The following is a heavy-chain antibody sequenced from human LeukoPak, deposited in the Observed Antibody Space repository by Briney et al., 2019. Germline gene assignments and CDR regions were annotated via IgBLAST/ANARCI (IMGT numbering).Heavy chain of an antibody. V-gene: IGHV3-33*01. CDR3: ARDSSLLGGPKYYFDY. CDR2: IWYDGSNK. J-gene: IGHJ4*02. D-gene: IGHD2-15*01. Sequence: GGSLRLSCAASGFTFSYYGMHWVRQAPGKGLEWVAVIWYDGSNKYYADSVKGRFTISRDNSKNTLYLQMNSLRAEDTAVYYCARDSSLLGGPKYYFDYWGQGTLVTVSS. CDR1: GFTFSYYG.